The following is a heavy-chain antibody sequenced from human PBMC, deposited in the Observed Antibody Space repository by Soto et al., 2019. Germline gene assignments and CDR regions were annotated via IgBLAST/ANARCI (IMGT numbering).Heavy chain of an antibody. J-gene: IGHJ4*02. CDR2: IYYSGGI. D-gene: IGHD3-9*01. V-gene: IGHV4-59*01. CDR3: ARRYSDIFTGYFYFAY. CDR1: DGSISSYY. Sequence: PSETLSLTCTVSDGSISSYYWSWIRQPPGKGLEWIGYIYYSGGINYNPSVKSRVTISVDTSKNQFSLKLTSVTAADTAVYYCARRYSDIFTGYFYFAYWGQGTLVTVSS.